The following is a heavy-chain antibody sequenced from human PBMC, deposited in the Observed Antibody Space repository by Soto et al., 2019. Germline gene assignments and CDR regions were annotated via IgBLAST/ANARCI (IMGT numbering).Heavy chain of an antibody. CDR3: ARVGHRTARVTMVRGVSGWFDP. D-gene: IGHD3-10*01. J-gene: IGHJ5*02. CDR2: ISAYNGNT. CDR1: GYTFTSYG. Sequence: QVQLVQSGAEVKKPGASVKVSCKASGYTFTSYGISWVRQAPGQGLEWMGWISAYNGNTNYAQKLQGRVTMTTDTSTSTAYMELRSLRSDDTAVYYCARVGHRTARVTMVRGVSGWFDPWGQGTLVTVSS. V-gene: IGHV1-18*01.